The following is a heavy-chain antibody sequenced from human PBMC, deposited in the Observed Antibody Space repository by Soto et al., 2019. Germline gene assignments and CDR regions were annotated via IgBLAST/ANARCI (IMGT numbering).Heavy chain of an antibody. CDR2: IAHDGSNE. CDR1: GFIFSNYG. V-gene: IGHV3-30*18. J-gene: IGHJ4*02. D-gene: IGHD3-9*01. Sequence: QVQLVESGGGVVQPGRSLRLSCAASGFIFSNYGMHWVRQAPGKGLEWVAVIAHDGSNEYYADSVKGRFTISRDNSKSTLFLQMDSLRAEDTAVYYCAKSWDVLRSFDWLLSDSWGQGTLVTVSS. CDR3: AKSWDVLRSFDWLLSDS.